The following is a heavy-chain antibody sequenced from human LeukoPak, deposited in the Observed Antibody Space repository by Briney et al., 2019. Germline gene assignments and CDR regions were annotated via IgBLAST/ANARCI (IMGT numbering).Heavy chain of an antibody. CDR2: ISGSGSPK. J-gene: IGHJ6*03. V-gene: IGHV3-48*03. Sequence: GGSLRLSCAASGFTFSYFEMNWVRQAPGKGLELVSYISGSGSPKYYADSVKGRFTISRDNAKNSLYLQMNSLRAEDTAVYYCARGDYDILTGNYMDVWGKGTTVTVSS. CDR1: GFTFSYFE. CDR3: ARGDYDILTGNYMDV. D-gene: IGHD3-9*01.